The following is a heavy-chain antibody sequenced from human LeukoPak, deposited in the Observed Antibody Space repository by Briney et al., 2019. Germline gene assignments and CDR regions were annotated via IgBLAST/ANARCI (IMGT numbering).Heavy chain of an antibody. J-gene: IGHJ4*02. CDR3: ARDYGDYRFDY. CDR2: IYTSGST. CDR1: GGSFSGYY. D-gene: IGHD4-17*01. V-gene: IGHV4-4*07. Sequence: PSETLSLTCAVYGGSFSGYYWSWIRQPAGKGLEWIGRIYTSGSTNYNPSLKSRVTMSVDTSKNQFSLKLSSVTAADTAVYYCARDYGDYRFDYWGQGTLVTVSS.